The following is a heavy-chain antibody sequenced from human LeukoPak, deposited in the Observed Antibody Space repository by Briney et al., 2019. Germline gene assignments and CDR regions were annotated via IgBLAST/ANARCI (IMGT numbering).Heavy chain of an antibody. CDR2: IRVDGSVE. CDR1: GFTFSAYA. Sequence: GGSLRLSCAASGFTFSAYAMTWVRQAPGKGLEWVATIRVDGSVEYPEDSRKGRFTISRDNAWNSLYLQMDSLRVEDTAVYNCATYSGPDKWDASDMWGQGTLVTVSP. J-gene: IGHJ3*02. CDR3: ATYSGPDKWDASDM. V-gene: IGHV3-7*01. D-gene: IGHD1-26*01.